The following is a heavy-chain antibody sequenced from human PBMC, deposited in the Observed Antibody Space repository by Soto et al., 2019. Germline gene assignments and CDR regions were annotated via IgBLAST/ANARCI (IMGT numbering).Heavy chain of an antibody. CDR3: AREQDSWSHYRFDI. CDR2: INAGNGNT. CDR1: GYSFTSYA. J-gene: IGHJ4*02. V-gene: IGHV1-3*01. D-gene: IGHD3-10*01. Sequence: RASVKVSCKASGYSFTSYAIQWVRQAPGQRLEWMGWINAGNGNTKYSQNLQGRVTITRDTSASTAYMELSSLRSEDTSVYYCAREQDSWSHYRFDIWGQGTLVTVSS.